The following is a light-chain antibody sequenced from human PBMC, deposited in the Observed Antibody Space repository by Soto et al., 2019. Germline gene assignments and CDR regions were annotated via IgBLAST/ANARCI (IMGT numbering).Light chain of an antibody. CDR1: QSISSW. Sequence: DIRMIQSPSTLSAYGEDRDTVTCRASQSISSWLAWFQQKPGKAPKLLMYDASSLESGVPSRFSGSGSGTEFTLTISSLQPDDFATYYCQQYGTYWWTFGQGTKVDI. CDR3: QQYGTYWWT. J-gene: IGKJ1*01. V-gene: IGKV1-5*01. CDR2: DAS.